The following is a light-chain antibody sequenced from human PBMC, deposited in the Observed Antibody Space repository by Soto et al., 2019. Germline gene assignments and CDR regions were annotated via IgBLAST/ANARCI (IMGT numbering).Light chain of an antibody. Sequence: DIQMTQSPSTLSASVGDRVTITCRASQSISSWLAWYQQKPGKAPKLLIYDASSLESGVPSRFSGSGSGTEFTLTISSLQPDDFATYYCQQSDSIPRTFGQGTKVDIK. CDR1: QSISSW. J-gene: IGKJ1*01. CDR3: QQSDSIPRT. V-gene: IGKV1-5*01. CDR2: DAS.